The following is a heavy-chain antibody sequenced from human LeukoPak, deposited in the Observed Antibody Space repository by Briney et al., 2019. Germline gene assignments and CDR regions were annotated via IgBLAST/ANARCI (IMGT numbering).Heavy chain of an antibody. CDR1: GGSISSSSYY. J-gene: IGHJ6*03. CDR3: ASPIAARRNYMDV. V-gene: IGHV4-39*07. D-gene: IGHD6-6*01. CDR2: IYYSGST. Sequence: PSETLSLTCTVSGGSISSSSYYWGWIRQPPGKGLEWIGSIYYSGSTYYNPSLKSRVTISVDTSKNQFSLKLSSVTAADTAVYYCASPIAARRNYMDVWGKGTTVTVSS.